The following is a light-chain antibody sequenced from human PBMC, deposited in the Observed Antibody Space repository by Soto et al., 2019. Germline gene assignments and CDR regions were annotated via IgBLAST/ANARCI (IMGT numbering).Light chain of an antibody. J-gene: IGKJ1*01. CDR1: QSVSSSY. Sequence: EIVLTQSPGTLSLSPGERATLSCRASQSVSSSYLAWYQQKLGQAPRLLIYGASSRATGIPDRFSGSGSGTDFTLTISRLEPEDSAVYYYQQYGSSSWTFGQGTKVEIK. CDR3: QQYGSSSWT. CDR2: GAS. V-gene: IGKV3-20*01.